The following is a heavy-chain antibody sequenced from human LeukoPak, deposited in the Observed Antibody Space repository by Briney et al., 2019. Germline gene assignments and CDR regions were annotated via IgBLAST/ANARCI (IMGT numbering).Heavy chain of an antibody. CDR1: VFTSSDYY. J-gene: IGHJ4*02. V-gene: IGHV3-11*01. CDR2: LCNSGRDT. Sequence: GGCLRLSRAASVFTSSDYYTSWRRETPQGGLGCVSYLCNSGRDTYYAVSGKGRFTISSDNANNALYLQMNRLRAEDTPVYYCVRITRDRYTLFYYWGQGTLVTVSS. D-gene: IGHD5-24*01. CDR3: VRITRDRYTLFYY.